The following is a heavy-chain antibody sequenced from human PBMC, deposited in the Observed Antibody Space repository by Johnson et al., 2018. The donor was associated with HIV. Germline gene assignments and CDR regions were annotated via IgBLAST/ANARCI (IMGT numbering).Heavy chain of an antibody. J-gene: IGHJ3*02. CDR3: ARADWGYDSSAFDAFDI. V-gene: IGHV3-30*09. CDR2: ISYDGSNK. Sequence: QVQLVESGGGVVQPGRSLRLSCAASGFTFSSCAMHWVRQAPGKGLEWVAVISYDGSNKNYADSVKGRFAFSRDNSKNTLYLQMNSLRAEDTAVYYCARADWGYDSSAFDAFDIWGQGTMVTVSS. D-gene: IGHD3-22*01. CDR1: GFTFSSCA.